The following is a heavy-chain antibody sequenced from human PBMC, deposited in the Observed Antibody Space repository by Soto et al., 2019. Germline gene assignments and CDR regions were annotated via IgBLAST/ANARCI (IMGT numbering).Heavy chain of an antibody. CDR3: TTDLLPFGEGYYYYYYGMDV. CDR1: GFTLSNAW. V-gene: IGHV3-15*07. CDR2: IKSKTDGGTT. D-gene: IGHD3-10*01. Sequence: PGGALRLSCAASGFTLSNAWMNWVRQAPGNGLEWGGRIKSKTDGGTTDYAAPVKGRFTISRDDSKNTLYLQMNSLKTEDTAVYYCTTDLLPFGEGYYYYYYGMDVWGQGTTVTVSS. J-gene: IGHJ6*02.